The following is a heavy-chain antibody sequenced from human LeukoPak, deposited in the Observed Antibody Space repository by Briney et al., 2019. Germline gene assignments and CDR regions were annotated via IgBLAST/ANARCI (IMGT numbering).Heavy chain of an antibody. D-gene: IGHD6-13*01. J-gene: IGHJ6*04. V-gene: IGHV4-34*01. Sequence: SQTLSLTCSVYGGSFSGSYSSWIRPPPPTMLDCTGATNHSGSTNYNPSLKGRVTISVDTSKNQFSLKLSSVTAADTAVYYCARGPWVAAAGPGVVDVWGKATTVTASS. CDR2: TNHSGST. CDR1: GGSFSGSY. CDR3: ARGPWVAAAGPGVVDV.